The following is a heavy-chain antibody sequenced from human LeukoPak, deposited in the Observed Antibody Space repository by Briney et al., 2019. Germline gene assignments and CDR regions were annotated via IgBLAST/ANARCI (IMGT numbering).Heavy chain of an antibody. D-gene: IGHD2-2*01. CDR2: ISAYNGNT. Sequence: GASVKVSCKASGYTFTSYGISWVRQAPGQGLEWMGWISAYNGNTNYAQKLQGRVTMTTDTSTSTVYMELRSLRSDDTAVYYCARDSYIVVVPAAIEYHYYGMDVWGQGTTVTVSS. J-gene: IGHJ6*02. V-gene: IGHV1-18*01. CDR3: ARDSYIVVVPAAIEYHYYGMDV. CDR1: GYTFTSYG.